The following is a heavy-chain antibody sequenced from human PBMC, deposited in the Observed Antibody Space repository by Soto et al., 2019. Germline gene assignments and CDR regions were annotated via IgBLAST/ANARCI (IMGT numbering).Heavy chain of an antibody. CDR1: GFTFSSYG. J-gene: IGHJ4*02. V-gene: IGHV3-33*01. D-gene: IGHD3-10*01. CDR3: AGDIGRFGEAFDY. CDR2: IWYDGSNK. Sequence: QVQLVESGGGVVQPGRSLRLSCAASGFTFSSYGMHWVRQAPGKGLEWVAVIWYDGSNKYYADSVKGRFTISRDNSKNTLYLQMNSLRAEYTAVYYCAGDIGRFGEAFDYWGQGTLVTVSS.